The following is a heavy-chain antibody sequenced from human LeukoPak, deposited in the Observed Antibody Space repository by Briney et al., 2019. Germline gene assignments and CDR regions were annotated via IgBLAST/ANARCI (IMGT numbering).Heavy chain of an antibody. CDR1: GYTFTGYY. CDR2: INPNSGLT. D-gene: IGHD1-1*01. J-gene: IGHJ3*01. CDR3: ARIGLERLGGKGGVLDF. Sequence: ASVKVSCKASGYTFTGYYIHWVRQAPGQGLEWMGWINPNSGLTNYAERFQGRVTMTRDTSISTTYMELSRLRSDDTAVFYCARIGLERLGGKGGVLDFGDQGKMFTVSS. V-gene: IGHV1-2*02.